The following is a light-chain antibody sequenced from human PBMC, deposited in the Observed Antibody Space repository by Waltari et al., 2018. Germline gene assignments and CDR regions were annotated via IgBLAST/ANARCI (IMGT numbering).Light chain of an antibody. CDR2: DVS. J-gene: IGLJ1*01. V-gene: IGLV2-14*03. Sequence: QSALTQPASVSGSPGQSITISCTGITSDVGVYDYVSWYQQHPGKAPKLMIYDVSYRPSGVSNRFSGSKSGNTASLTISGLQDEDEADYYCTSYTSSGTCVFGSGTKVTVL. CDR3: TSYTSSGTCV. CDR1: TSDVGVYDY.